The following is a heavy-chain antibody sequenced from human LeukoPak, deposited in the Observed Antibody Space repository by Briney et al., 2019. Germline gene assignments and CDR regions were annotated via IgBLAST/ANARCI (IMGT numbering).Heavy chain of an antibody. Sequence: PSETLSLTCTVSGGSISSYYWSWIRQPPGKGLEWIGYIYYSGSTNYNPSLKSRVTISVDTSKNQFSLKLSSVTAADTAVYYCARDSFPHIWSGYWPADYWGQGTLVTVSS. J-gene: IGHJ4*02. V-gene: IGHV4-59*01. CDR1: GGSISSYY. CDR3: ARDSFPHIWSGYWPADY. CDR2: IYYSGST. D-gene: IGHD3-3*02.